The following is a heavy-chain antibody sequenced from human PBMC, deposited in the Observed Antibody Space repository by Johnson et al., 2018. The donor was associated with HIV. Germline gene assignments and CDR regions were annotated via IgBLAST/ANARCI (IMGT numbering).Heavy chain of an antibody. J-gene: IGHJ3*02. CDR1: GFTFDDYA. CDR2: ISWDGGST. V-gene: IGHV3-43D*03. D-gene: IGHD2-21*02. Sequence: EVQLVESGGVVVQPGGSLRLSCAASGFTFDDYAMHWVRQAPGKGLEWVSLISWDGGSTYYADSVKVRFTISRDNSKNSLYLQMNSLRAEDTALYYCAKGYGGGGDVGGAFDIGGQGTMVTVSS. CDR3: AKGYGGGGDVGGAFDI.